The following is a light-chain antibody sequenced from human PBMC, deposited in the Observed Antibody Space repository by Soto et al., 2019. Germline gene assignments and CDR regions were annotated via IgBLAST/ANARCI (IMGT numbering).Light chain of an antibody. Sequence: QSVLTQSPSASGTPGQTITISCSGSSSNIGSNIVNWYQQFPGTAPRLLIYSNNQRPSGVPDRFSGSKSGTSASLAISGLQSEDEADYYCEAWDDSLNGELFGGGTKLTVL. V-gene: IGLV1-44*01. CDR2: SNN. J-gene: IGLJ2*01. CDR3: EAWDDSLNGEL. CDR1: SSNIGSNI.